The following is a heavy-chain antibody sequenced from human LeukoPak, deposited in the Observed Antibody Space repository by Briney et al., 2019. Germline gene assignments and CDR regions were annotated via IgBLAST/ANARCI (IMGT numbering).Heavy chain of an antibody. CDR3: ATMGYYYYYYMDV. Sequence: QPGGSLRLSCAASGFTFSSYWMSWVRQAPGKGLEWVANIKQDGSEKYYVDSVKGRFTISRDNAKNSLYLQMNSLRAEDTAAYYCATMGYYYYYYMDVWGKGTTVTVSS. V-gene: IGHV3-7*01. D-gene: IGHD3-10*01. J-gene: IGHJ6*03. CDR2: IKQDGSEK. CDR1: GFTFSSYW.